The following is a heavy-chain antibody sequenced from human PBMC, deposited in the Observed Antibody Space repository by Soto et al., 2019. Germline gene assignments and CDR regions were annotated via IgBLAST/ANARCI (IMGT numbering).Heavy chain of an antibody. J-gene: IGHJ6*02. V-gene: IGHV4-39*07. D-gene: IGHD4-17*01. CDR3: ARATFEINYGDYYYGMDV. Sequence: SETLSLTCTVSGGSISSSTYSWGWIRQPPGKGLEWIGEINHSGSTNYNPSLKSRVTISVDTSKNQFSLKLSSVTAADTAVYYCARATFEINYGDYYYGMDVWGQGTTVTVSS. CDR1: GGSISSSTYS. CDR2: INHSGST.